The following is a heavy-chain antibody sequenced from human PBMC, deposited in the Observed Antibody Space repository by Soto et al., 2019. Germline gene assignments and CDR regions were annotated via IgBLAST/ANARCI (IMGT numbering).Heavy chain of an antibody. CDR1: GYSFTSDN. J-gene: IGHJ4*02. Sequence: QVQLVQSGSEVKKPGASVRVSCEASGYSFTSDNINWVRQAPGQGLEWVGYMNPYNGRFGYGQKFQGRVIVTRDTSINTAYMELTTLRSEDTAVYYCARGQDYFDTSGYNDYWGRGTLITVSS. V-gene: IGHV1-8*01. CDR2: MNPYNGRF. D-gene: IGHD3-22*01. CDR3: ARGQDYFDTSGYNDY.